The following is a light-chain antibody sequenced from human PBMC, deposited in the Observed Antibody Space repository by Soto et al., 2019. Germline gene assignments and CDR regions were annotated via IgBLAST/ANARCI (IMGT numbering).Light chain of an antibody. Sequence: DIQMTQSPSSLSASVGDRVTITCRASQSINNYLNWYQQKPGKAPKLLIYAASSLQSGVPSRFSGSGSGTDFTLTISSPQPEDFATYYCQQSYSTQTFGQGTKVDIK. CDR1: QSINNY. J-gene: IGKJ1*01. CDR2: AAS. CDR3: QQSYSTQT. V-gene: IGKV1-39*01.